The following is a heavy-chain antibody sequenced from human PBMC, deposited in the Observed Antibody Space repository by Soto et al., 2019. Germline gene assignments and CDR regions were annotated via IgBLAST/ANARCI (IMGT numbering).Heavy chain of an antibody. CDR3: VRGHEYVWGNGGY. CDR2: ISHSGNI. D-gene: IGHD3-16*01. V-gene: IGHV4-34*01. J-gene: IGHJ4*02. CDR1: GGSFSGYY. Sequence: QVQLQQWGAGLLQPSETLSLTCAVYGGSFSGYYWGWIRQPPGKGLEWIGEISHSGNIIYNPSLKSRLTLSVDTSKNQFSLSLSSVTAADTAVYYCVRGHEYVWGNGGYWGQGTLVTVSS.